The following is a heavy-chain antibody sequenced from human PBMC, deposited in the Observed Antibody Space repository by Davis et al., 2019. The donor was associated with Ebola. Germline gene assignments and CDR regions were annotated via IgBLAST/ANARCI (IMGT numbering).Heavy chain of an antibody. V-gene: IGHV1-8*01. Sequence: AASVKVSCKASGYTFTSYDINWVRQATGQGLEWMGWMNPNSGNTGYAQKFQGRVTMTRNTSISTAYMELSSLRSEDTAMYYCATSIVVVVAATTGGEAFDIWGQGTMVTVSS. J-gene: IGHJ3*02. CDR1: GYTFTSYD. D-gene: IGHD2-15*01. CDR3: ATSIVVVVAATTGGEAFDI. CDR2: MNPNSGNT.